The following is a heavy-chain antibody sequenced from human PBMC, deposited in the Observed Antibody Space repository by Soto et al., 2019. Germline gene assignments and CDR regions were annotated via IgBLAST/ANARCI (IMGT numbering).Heavy chain of an antibody. CDR2: ISGSGGST. J-gene: IGHJ5*02. V-gene: IGHV3-23*01. CDR1: GCTFISYA. D-gene: IGHD2-2*01. CDR3: AKQSPIVVVPAAPGPWFDP. Sequence: GGSLRLSCAASGCTFISYAMSWVRQAPGKGLEWVSAISGSGGSTYYADSVKGRFTISRDNSKNTLYLQMNSLRAEDTAVYYCAKQSPIVVVPAAPGPWFDPWGQGTLVTVSS.